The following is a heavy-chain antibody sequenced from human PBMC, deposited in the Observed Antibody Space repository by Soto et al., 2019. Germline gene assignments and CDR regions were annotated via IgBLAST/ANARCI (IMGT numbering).Heavy chain of an antibody. CDR1: GGSISSGGYY. CDR2: IYYSGST. D-gene: IGHD6-13*01. V-gene: IGHV4-31*03. J-gene: IGHJ4*02. Sequence: QVQLQESGPGLVKPSQTLSLTCTVSGGSISSGGYYWSWIRQHPGKGLEWIGYIYYSGSTYYNPSLKSRVTISVDTSKNQFSLKLSSVTAADTAVYYCARGGRSIAAAGTHFDYWGQGTLVTVSS. CDR3: ARGGRSIAAAGTHFDY.